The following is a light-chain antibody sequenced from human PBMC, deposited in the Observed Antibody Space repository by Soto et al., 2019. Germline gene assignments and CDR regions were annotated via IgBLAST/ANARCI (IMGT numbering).Light chain of an antibody. CDR3: QQYYGTPLT. V-gene: IGKV4-1*01. Sequence: DIVMTQSPDSLAVSLGERATINCKPSQSILFNSNNKNYLAWYQQKPGQPPKLLIYWASTRESGVPDRFGGSGSWTDFTLTISSLQAEDVAVYYCQQYYGTPLTFGGGTKVEIK. CDR1: QSILFNSNNKNY. CDR2: WAS. J-gene: IGKJ4*01.